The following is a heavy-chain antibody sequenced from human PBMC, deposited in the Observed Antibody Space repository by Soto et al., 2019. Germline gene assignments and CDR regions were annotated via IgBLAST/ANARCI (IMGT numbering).Heavy chain of an antibody. CDR1: GGSISSYY. CDR3: ARSFKTYYDFWSGSENWFDP. CDR2: IYYSGST. J-gene: IGHJ5*02. Sequence: KTSETLSLTCTVSGGSISSYYWSWIRQPPGKGLEWIGYIYYSGSTNYNPSLKSRVTTSVDTSKNQFSLKLSSVTAADTAVYYCARSFKTYYDFWSGSENWFDPWGQGTLVTVSS. V-gene: IGHV4-59*01. D-gene: IGHD3-3*01.